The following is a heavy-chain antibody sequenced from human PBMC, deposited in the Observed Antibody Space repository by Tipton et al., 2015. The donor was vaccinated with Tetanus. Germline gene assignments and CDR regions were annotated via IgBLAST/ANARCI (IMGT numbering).Heavy chain of an antibody. CDR1: GFTLSRYT. V-gene: IGHV3-53*01. Sequence: SLRLSCAASGFTLSRYTLNWVRQAPGKGLEWVSVIYTGGSADYTDSVKGRFTISRDNSNNSLSLQMNSLRIDDTAVYYCARDMDYWGQGTLVTVSS. CDR3: ARDMDY. CDR2: IYTGGSA. J-gene: IGHJ4*02.